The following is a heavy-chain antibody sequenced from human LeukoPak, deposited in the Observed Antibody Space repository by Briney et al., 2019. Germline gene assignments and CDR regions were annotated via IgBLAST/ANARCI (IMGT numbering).Heavy chain of an antibody. CDR3: AKVRSASCYSGIDY. CDR1: GFTFSSYG. Sequence: GGSLRLSCAASGFTFSSYGMHWVRQAPGKGLEWVAVIWYDGSNKYYADSVKGRFTISRDNSKSTLYLQMNSLRAEDTAVYYCAKVRSASCYSGIDYWGQGTLVTVSS. V-gene: IGHV3-33*06. D-gene: IGHD2-15*01. CDR2: IWYDGSNK. J-gene: IGHJ4*02.